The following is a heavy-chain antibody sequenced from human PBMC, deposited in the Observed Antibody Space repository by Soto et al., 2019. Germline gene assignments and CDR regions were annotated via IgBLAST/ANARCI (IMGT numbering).Heavy chain of an antibody. J-gene: IGHJ6*02. CDR1: GFTFSSYS. V-gene: IGHV3-21*01. Sequence: EVQLVESGGGLVKPGGSLRLYYAASGFTFSSYSMNWVRQAPGKGLEWVSSISSSSSYIYYADSVKGRFTISRDNAKNSLYLQMNSLRAEDTAVYYCAREGVQHGSGPYYYYGMDVWGQGTTVTVSS. CDR3: AREGVQHGSGPYYYYGMDV. D-gene: IGHD3-10*01. CDR2: ISSSSSYI.